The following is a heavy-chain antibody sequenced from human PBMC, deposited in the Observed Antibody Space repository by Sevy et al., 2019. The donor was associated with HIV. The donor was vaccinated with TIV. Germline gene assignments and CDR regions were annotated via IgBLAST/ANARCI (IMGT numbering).Heavy chain of an antibody. V-gene: IGHV3-21*01. Sequence: GGSLRLSCVASGLTFSSYSMKWVRQAPGKGLEWVSSISSSSSYIYYADSVKGRFTISRDNAKKSLYLQMNSLRAEDAAVYYCARDRDGSGSSGGYGMDVWGQWTTVTVSS. D-gene: IGHD3-10*01. J-gene: IGHJ6*02. CDR3: ARDRDGSGSSGGYGMDV. CDR2: ISSSSSYI. CDR1: GLTFSSYS.